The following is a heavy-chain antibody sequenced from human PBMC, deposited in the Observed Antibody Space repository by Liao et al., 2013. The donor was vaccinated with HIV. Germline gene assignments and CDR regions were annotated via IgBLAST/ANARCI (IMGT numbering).Heavy chain of an antibody. CDR1: GGSISSSSYY. V-gene: IGHV4-39*07. CDR3: ARETVTIGAFDY. CDR2: IYYSGST. J-gene: IGHJ4*02. Sequence: QLQLQESGPGLVKPSETLSLTCTVSGGSISSSSYYWGWIRQPPGKGLEWIGSIYYSGSTYYNPSLKSRVTISVDTSKNQFSLKLSSVTAADTAVYYCARETVTIGAFDYWGQGTLVTVSS. D-gene: IGHD4-11*01.